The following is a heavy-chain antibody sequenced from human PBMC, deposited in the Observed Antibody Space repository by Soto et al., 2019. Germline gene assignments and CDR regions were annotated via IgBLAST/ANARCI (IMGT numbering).Heavy chain of an antibody. J-gene: IGHJ6*02. V-gene: IGHV4-59*01. CDR2: IYSGST. Sequence: TSETLSLTCAVYGGSFSGYYWSWIRQPPGKGLEWIGYIYSGSTNYNPSLKTRVAISVDTSKNQFSLKLSSVTAEDTAVYYCARVDSVAGTSPIYYYYGMDVWGQGTTVTVSS. CDR3: ARVDSVAGTSPIYYYYGMDV. D-gene: IGHD6-19*01. CDR1: GGSFSGYY.